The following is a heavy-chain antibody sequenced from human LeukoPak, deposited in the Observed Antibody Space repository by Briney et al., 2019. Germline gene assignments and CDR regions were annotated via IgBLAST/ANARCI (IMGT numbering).Heavy chain of an antibody. Sequence: GGSLRLSCAASGFTFSSYSMNWVRQAPGKGLEWVSSISSSSSYIYYADSVKGRITISRDNAKNSLYLQMNSLRAEDTAVYYCAREVVVAAYYFDYWGQGTLVTVSS. CDR2: ISSSSSYI. CDR3: AREVVVAAYYFDY. CDR1: GFTFSSYS. D-gene: IGHD2-15*01. J-gene: IGHJ4*02. V-gene: IGHV3-21*01.